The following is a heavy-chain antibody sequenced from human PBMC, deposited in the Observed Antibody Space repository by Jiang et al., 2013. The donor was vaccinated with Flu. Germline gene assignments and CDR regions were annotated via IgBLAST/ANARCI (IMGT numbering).Heavy chain of an antibody. CDR2: INPATGAT. CDR1: GFDFRLFF. CDR3: VRGGNH. D-gene: IGHD2/OR15-2a*01. Sequence: VQLVESGAEVKEPGASVKISCKTSGFDFRLFFLHWIRQAPGQGLQWVGKINPATGATTYAETLQGRVTMTRDRSTSTVDLELSSLGSEDTAIYYCVRGGNHWGQGTLVTVAS. V-gene: IGHV1-46*03. J-gene: IGHJ4*02.